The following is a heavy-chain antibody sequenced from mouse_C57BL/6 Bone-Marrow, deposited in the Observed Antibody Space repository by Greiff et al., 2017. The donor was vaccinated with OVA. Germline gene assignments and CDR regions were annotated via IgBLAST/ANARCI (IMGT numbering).Heavy chain of an antibody. Sequence: QVQLQQSGPGLVQPSQSLSITCTVSGFSLTSYGVHWVRQSPGKGLEWLGVIWSGGRTDDNADFISRLSISKDNSKIQVFLKMNSLQADDTAIYYCASKGTTVVGDYAMDYWCQGTSVTVSS. J-gene: IGHJ4*01. V-gene: IGHV2-2*01. CDR3: ASKGTTVVGDYAMDY. CDR2: IWSGGRT. D-gene: IGHD1-1*01. CDR1: GFSLTSYG.